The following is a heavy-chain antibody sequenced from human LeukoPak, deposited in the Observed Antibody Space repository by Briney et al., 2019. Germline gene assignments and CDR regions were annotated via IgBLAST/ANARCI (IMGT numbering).Heavy chain of an antibody. CDR1: ADRVSGSSAVA. D-gene: IGHD2/OR15-2a*01. Sequence: SQTLSLTCSISADRVSGSSAVAWNCLRPPPTRGLGWLGRTYYTSKWNNDYAVSVKSRITINPDTSKNKLSLHLNSVTPEDTAVYYCARGRNSGFDYWGQGTLVTASS. J-gene: IGHJ4*02. CDR3: ARGRNSGFDY. CDR2: TYYTSKWNN. V-gene: IGHV6-1*01.